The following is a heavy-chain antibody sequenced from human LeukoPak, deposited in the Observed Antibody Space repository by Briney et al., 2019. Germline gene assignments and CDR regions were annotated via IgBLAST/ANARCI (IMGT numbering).Heavy chain of an antibody. J-gene: IGHJ3*01. CDR1: GFTFSTYS. CDR2: ISADGGST. Sequence: PGGSLRLSCAASGFTFSTYSMNWVRQAPGKGLECVSTISADGGSTYYPDSVKGRFTISRDNSKNTLYLQMNDLRAEDTALYYCAKSPSLQAFDVWGQGTMVSVSS. CDR3: AKSPSLQAFDV. V-gene: IGHV3-23*01.